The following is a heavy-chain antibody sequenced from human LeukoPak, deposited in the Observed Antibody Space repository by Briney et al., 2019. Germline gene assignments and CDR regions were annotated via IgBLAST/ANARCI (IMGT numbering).Heavy chain of an antibody. CDR2: INPSGGST. Sequence: ASVKVSCKASGYTFTSYYMHWVRQAPGQGLEWMGIINPSGGSTSYAQKFQGRVTMTRDMSTSTVYMELSSLRSEDTAVYYCARVEAAAAPFDYWGQGTLVTVSS. V-gene: IGHV1-46*01. J-gene: IGHJ4*02. CDR1: GYTFTSYY. CDR3: ARVEAAAAPFDY. D-gene: IGHD6-13*01.